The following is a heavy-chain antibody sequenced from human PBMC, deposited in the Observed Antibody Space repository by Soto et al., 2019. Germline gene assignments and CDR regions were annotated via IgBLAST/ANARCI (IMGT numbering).Heavy chain of an antibody. D-gene: IGHD3-3*01. CDR1: GYTFTSYG. V-gene: IGHV1-18*01. Sequence: ASVKVSCKASGYTFTSYGISWVRQAPGQGLEWMGWISAYNGNTNYAQKLQGRVTMTTDTSTSTAYMELRSLRSDDTAVYYCARGTATYDVWSGYRNYYYGMDVWGQGTTVTVSS. CDR3: ARGTATYDVWSGYRNYYYGMDV. J-gene: IGHJ6*02. CDR2: ISAYNGNT.